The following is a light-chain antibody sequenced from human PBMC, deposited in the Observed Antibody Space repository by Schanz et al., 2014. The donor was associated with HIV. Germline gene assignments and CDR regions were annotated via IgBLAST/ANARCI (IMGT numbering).Light chain of an antibody. CDR3: QQYNSYWHT. Sequence: DIQMTQSPSTLSASIGDKVTLTCRASQSVDSWLAWYQQKPGKAPKLMISKASSLQGGVPSRFSGSGSGTEFTLTISSLQSDDFATYYCQQYNSYWHTFGQGTKLEIK. J-gene: IGKJ2*01. CDR1: QSVDSW. CDR2: KAS. V-gene: IGKV1-5*03.